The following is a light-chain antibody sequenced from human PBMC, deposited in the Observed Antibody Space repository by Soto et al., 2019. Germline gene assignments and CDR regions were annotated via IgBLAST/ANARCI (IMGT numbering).Light chain of an antibody. Sequence: DIQMTQSPSSPSASVGDRVTITCRASQSISSYLNWYQQKPGKAPKVLIYAASSLQGGVPSRFRGSGSGTDFTLTISGLQPEDFGTYYCQQSYSIPITFGQGTRLEIK. CDR1: QSISSY. CDR2: AAS. J-gene: IGKJ5*01. CDR3: QQSYSIPIT. V-gene: IGKV1-39*01.